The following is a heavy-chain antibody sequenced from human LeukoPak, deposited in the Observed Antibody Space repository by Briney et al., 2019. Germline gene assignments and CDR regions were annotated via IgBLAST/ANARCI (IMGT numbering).Heavy chain of an antibody. CDR2: IIPILGIA. V-gene: IGHV1-69*04. Sequence: SVKVSCKASGYTFTSYAIIWVRQAPGQGLEWMGRIIPILGIANYAQKFQGRVTITADKSTSTAYMELSSLRSEDTAVYYCARVGLGPLDYWGQGTLVTVSS. D-gene: IGHD6-19*01. J-gene: IGHJ4*02. CDR3: ARVGLGPLDY. CDR1: GYTFTSYA.